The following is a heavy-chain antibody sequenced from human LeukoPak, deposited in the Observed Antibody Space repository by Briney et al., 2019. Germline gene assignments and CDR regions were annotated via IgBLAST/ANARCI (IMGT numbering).Heavy chain of an antibody. CDR3: ARDRPSYSSSSGGDY. Sequence: GGSLRLSCAASGFTFSDYYMSWIRQAPGKGLEWVSYISSSSSYTNYADSMKGRFTISRDNAKNSLYLQMNSLRAEDTAVYYCARDRPSYSSSSGGDYWGQGTLVTVSS. CDR1: GFTFSDYY. CDR2: ISSSSSYT. V-gene: IGHV3-11*06. D-gene: IGHD6-6*01. J-gene: IGHJ4*02.